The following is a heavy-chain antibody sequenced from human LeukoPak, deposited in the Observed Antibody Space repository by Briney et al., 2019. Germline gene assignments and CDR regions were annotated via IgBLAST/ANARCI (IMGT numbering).Heavy chain of an antibody. D-gene: IGHD3-22*01. CDR2: INPNSGGT. CDR3: ARNYDSSGSYYYYYYYYMDV. Sequence: ASVKVSCKAPGYTFAGYYMHWVRQAPGQGLEWMGWINPNSGGTNYAQKFQGRVTMTRDTSISTAYMELSRLRSGDTAVYYCARNYDSSGSYYYYYYYYMDVWGKGTTVTVSS. J-gene: IGHJ6*03. V-gene: IGHV1-2*02. CDR1: GYTFAGYY.